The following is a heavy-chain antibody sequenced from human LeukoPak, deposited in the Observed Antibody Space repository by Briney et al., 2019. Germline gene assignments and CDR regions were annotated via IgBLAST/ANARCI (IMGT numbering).Heavy chain of an antibody. CDR3: ARQNTGQLDY. V-gene: IGHV1-2*02. Sequence: APVKVSCKASGYTFTSYGISWVRQAPGQGLEWMGWINAKSGDTKYAQKFQARVTMTRDTSITTTYMEVSRLSSDDTAVYYCARQNTGQLDYWGQGTLVTVSS. CDR1: GYTFTSYG. CDR2: INAKSGDT. D-gene: IGHD2-8*02. J-gene: IGHJ4*02.